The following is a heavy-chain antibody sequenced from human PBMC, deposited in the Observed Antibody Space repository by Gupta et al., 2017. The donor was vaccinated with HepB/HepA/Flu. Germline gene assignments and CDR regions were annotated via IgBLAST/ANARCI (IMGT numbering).Heavy chain of an antibody. J-gene: IGHJ4*02. Sequence: EVQLVESGGGLVQPGRSLRLSCAASGLPFADYAMPWVRQAPGKGLEWVSGISWNSGSIGYADSVKGRFTISRDNAKNSLYLQMNSLRAEDMALYYCAKGGYDSSEYFDYWGQGTLVTGSS. D-gene: IGHD3-22*01. V-gene: IGHV3-9*03. CDR3: AKGGYDSSEYFDY. CDR1: GLPFADYA. CDR2: ISWNSGSI.